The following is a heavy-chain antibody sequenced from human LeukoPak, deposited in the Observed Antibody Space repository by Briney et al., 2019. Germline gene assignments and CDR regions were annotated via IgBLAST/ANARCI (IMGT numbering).Heavy chain of an antibody. CDR3: ARDGSGRNAFDI. Sequence: ASVKVSCKASGYTFTSYAMHWVRQAPGQRLEWMGWINAGNGNTKYSQDFQGRVTITRDTSASTTYMELSSLRSEDTAVYYCARDGSGRNAFDIWGQGTMVTVSS. J-gene: IGHJ3*02. CDR1: GYTFTSYA. V-gene: IGHV1-3*03. D-gene: IGHD3-10*01. CDR2: INAGNGNT.